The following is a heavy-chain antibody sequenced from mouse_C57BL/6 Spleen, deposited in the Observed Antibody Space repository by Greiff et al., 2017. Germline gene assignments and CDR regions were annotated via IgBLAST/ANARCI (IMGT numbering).Heavy chain of an antibody. CDR3: VRQYGSSSYWYFDV. J-gene: IGHJ1*03. CDR2: IRSKSNNYAT. V-gene: IGHV10-1*01. D-gene: IGHD1-1*01. Sequence: EVKLVESGGGLVQPKGSLKLSCAASGFSFNTYAMNWVRQAPGKGLEWVARIRSKSNNYATYYADSVKDRFTISRDDSESMLYLQMNNLKTEDTAMYYGVRQYGSSSYWYFDVWGTGTTVTVSS. CDR1: GFSFNTYA.